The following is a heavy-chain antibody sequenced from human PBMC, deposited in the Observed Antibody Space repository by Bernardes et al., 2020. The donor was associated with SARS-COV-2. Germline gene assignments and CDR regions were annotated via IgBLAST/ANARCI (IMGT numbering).Heavy chain of an antibody. CDR1: GYTLTELS. Sequence: ASVKVSCKVSGYTLTELSMHWVRQAPGKVLEWMGGFDPEDGETIYAQKFQGRVTMTEDTSTDTAYMELSSLRSEDTAVYYCATGPAIFGVVNDYGMDVWGQGTTVTVSS. D-gene: IGHD3-3*01. V-gene: IGHV1-24*01. J-gene: IGHJ6*02. CDR3: ATGPAIFGVVNDYGMDV. CDR2: FDPEDGET.